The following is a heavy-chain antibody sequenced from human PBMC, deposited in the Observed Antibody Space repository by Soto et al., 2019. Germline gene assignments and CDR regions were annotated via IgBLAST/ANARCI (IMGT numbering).Heavy chain of an antibody. D-gene: IGHD5-12*01. CDR3: AREGDGYNYEVWRPYYFDY. V-gene: IGHV1-69*01. CDR2: IIPIVGTA. Sequence: QVQLVQSGAEVKKPGSSVKVSCKASGGTFSSYAISWVRQAPGQGLEWMGGIIPIVGTANYAQKFQGRVTITADESTSTAYMELSSLRSEDTAVYYCAREGDGYNYEVWRPYYFDYWGQGTLVTVSS. J-gene: IGHJ4*02. CDR1: GGTFSSYA.